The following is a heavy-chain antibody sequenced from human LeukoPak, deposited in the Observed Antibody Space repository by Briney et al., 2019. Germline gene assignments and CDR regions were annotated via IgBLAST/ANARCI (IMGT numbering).Heavy chain of an antibody. Sequence: SETLSLTCAVYGGSFSGYYWSWIRQPPGKGLEWIGEINHSGSTNYNPSLKSRVTISVDTSKNQFSLKLSSVTAADTAVYYCARAHYSGYDFIGIFDYWGQGTLVTVSS. V-gene: IGHV4-34*01. D-gene: IGHD5-12*01. CDR2: INHSGST. CDR3: ARAHYSGYDFIGIFDY. CDR1: GGSFSGYY. J-gene: IGHJ4*02.